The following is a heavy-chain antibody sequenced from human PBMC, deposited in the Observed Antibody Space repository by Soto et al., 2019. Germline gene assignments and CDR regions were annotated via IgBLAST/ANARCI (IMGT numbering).Heavy chain of an antibody. CDR3: ARSVGELLLKRYNWFDS. Sequence: PSQTLSLTCAISGDSVSSNSSAWNWIRQSPSRGLEWLGRTYYRSKWYNDYAVSVKSRITINPDTSKNQFSLQLNSVTPEDTAVYYCARSVGELLLKRYNWFDSCGRGTPVTVSA. J-gene: IGHJ5*01. D-gene: IGHD3-10*01. V-gene: IGHV6-1*01. CDR2: TYYRSKWYN. CDR1: GDSVSSNSSA.